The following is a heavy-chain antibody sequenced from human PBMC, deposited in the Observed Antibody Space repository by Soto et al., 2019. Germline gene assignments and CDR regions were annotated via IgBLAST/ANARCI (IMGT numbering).Heavy chain of an antibody. D-gene: IGHD3-10*01. CDR1: GGIFSTYA. Sequence: QVQLVQSGAELKKPGSSAKVSCKASGGIFSTYAISWLRQAPGQGLEWMGGTIPIFGTPNYAQRFQGRVTITADESTSTAYMELSRLRSEDTAVYYCARDRDDYGSGNYYNRFDFWGQGTLVTVSS. J-gene: IGHJ4*02. CDR3: ARDRDDYGSGNYYNRFDF. V-gene: IGHV1-69*01. CDR2: TIPIFGTP.